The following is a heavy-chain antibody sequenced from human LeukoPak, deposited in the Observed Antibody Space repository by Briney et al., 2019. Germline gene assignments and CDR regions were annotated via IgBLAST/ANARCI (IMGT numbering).Heavy chain of an antibody. CDR2: ISSSSTYI. CDR3: VRENHGSFDY. J-gene: IGHJ4*02. D-gene: IGHD1-14*01. CDR1: GFSFSSYY. Sequence: GGSLRLSCAASGFSFSSYYVNWVRQAPGKGLEWVSCISSSSTYIYYADSVRGRFAISRDNAKNLLYLQMNSLRAEDTAVYYCVRENHGSFDYWGQGSLVTVSS. V-gene: IGHV3-21*01.